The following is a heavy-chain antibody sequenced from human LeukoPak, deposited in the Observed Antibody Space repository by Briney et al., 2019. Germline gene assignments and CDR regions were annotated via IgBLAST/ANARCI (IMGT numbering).Heavy chain of an antibody. J-gene: IGHJ4*02. Sequence: GASVKVSCKASAYTFTDNYMHWVRQAPGQGLEWMGWINGNSGGARLAQKFQGRVTLTRDTSISTAYMELSSLRSEDTAVYYCARDPARAVAGYPGDFDYWGQGTLVTVSS. D-gene: IGHD6-19*01. CDR2: INGNSGGA. V-gene: IGHV1-2*02. CDR1: AYTFTDNY. CDR3: ARDPARAVAGYPGDFDY.